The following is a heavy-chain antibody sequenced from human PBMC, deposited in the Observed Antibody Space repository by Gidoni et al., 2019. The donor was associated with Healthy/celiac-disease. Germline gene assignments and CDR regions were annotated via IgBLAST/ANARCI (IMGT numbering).Heavy chain of an antibody. V-gene: IGHV4-39*01. D-gene: IGHD2-15*01. J-gene: IGHJ4*02. CDR2: IYYSGST. CDR3: ARLSGSHDY. CDR1: GGSIRSSSYY. Sequence: QLQLQESGPGLVKPSETLSLTCTVSGGSIRSSSYYWGWLRQPPGKGLEWIGSIYYSGSTYYNPSLKSRVTISVDTSKNQFSLKLSSVTAADTAVYYCARLSGSHDYWGQGTLVTVSS.